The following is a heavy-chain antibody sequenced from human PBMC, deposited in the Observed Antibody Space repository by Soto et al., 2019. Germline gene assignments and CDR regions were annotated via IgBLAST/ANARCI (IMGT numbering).Heavy chain of an antibody. D-gene: IGHD6-19*01. CDR3: AGPVCIAVALPLARSQWAMDV. CDR1: GGSISSSSYY. J-gene: IGHJ6*03. Sequence: QLQLQESGPGLVKPSETLPLTCTVSGGSISSSSYYWGWIGQPPGKGLEWIGGIYYSGSTYYNPTLKGRVTISVETSKNQFSLKLSSVTAADTAVYYCAGPVCIAVALPLARSQWAMDVWGKGTTVTVSS. CDR2: IYYSGST. V-gene: IGHV4-39*01.